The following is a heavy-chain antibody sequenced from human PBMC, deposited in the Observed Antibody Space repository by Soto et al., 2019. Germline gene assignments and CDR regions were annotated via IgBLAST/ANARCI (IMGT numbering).Heavy chain of an antibody. J-gene: IGHJ4*02. CDR1: GGSISSSDYY. Sequence: QLQLQESGPGLVRPSETLSLTCTVPGGSISSSDYYWPWIRQPPGKGLEWIANINYSGSTYYTPYLKSRVVTSVEMSGNKDSQTVTSVTAANTAVYYCACHLSVSGYVYDFDQRGKGTLVTVSS. V-gene: IGHV4-39*01. CDR2: INYSGST. D-gene: IGHD5-12*01. CDR3: ACHLSVSGYVYDFDQ.